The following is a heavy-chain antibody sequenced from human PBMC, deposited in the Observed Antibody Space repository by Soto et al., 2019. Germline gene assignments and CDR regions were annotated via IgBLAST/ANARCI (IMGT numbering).Heavy chain of an antibody. Sequence: GGSLRLSCTDSGFTFSSYSMNWVRQAPGKGLEWVSDISGSSNTIHYADSVKGRFTISRDNAKNSLYLQMNSLRAEDTAVYSCARDRGYSGYDSPRYYYGMDVWGQGTTVTV. CDR3: ARDRGYSGYDSPRYYYGMDV. CDR1: GFTFSSYS. CDR2: ISGSSNTI. D-gene: IGHD5-12*01. V-gene: IGHV3-48*01. J-gene: IGHJ6*02.